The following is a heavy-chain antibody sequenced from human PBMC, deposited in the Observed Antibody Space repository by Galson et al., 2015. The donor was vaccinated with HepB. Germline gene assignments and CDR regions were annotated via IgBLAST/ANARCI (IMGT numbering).Heavy chain of an antibody. V-gene: IGHV1-69*13. J-gene: IGHJ4*02. CDR3: AREATQRLAGGLYYFDY. D-gene: IGHD6-13*01. CDR1: GGTFSSYA. Sequence: SVKVSCKASGGTFSSYAISWVRQAPGQGLEWMGGIIPIFGTANYAQKFQGRVTITADESTSTAYMELSSLRSEDTAVYYCAREATQRLAGGLYYFDYWGQGTLVTVSS. CDR2: IIPIFGTA.